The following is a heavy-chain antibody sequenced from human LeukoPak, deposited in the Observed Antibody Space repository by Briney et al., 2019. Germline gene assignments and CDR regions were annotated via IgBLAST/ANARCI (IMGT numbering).Heavy chain of an antibody. CDR2: IYHSGST. J-gene: IGHJ3*02. CDR3: ARGDRSYYGSGSYVRAFDI. CDR1: GGSISSSNW. Sequence: SGTLSLTCAVSGGSISSSNWWSWVRQPPGKGLEWIGEIYHSGSTNYNPSLKSRVTISVDKSKNQFSLKLSSVTAADTAVYYCARGDRSYYGSGSYVRAFDIWGQGTMVTVSS. D-gene: IGHD3-10*01. V-gene: IGHV4-4*02.